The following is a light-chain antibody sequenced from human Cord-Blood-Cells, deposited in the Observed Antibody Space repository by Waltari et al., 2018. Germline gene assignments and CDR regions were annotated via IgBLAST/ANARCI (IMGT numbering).Light chain of an antibody. CDR1: QSISSW. CDR3: QQYNSYSPWT. CDR2: KAS. V-gene: IGKV1-5*03. Sequence: DIQMTQSPSTLSASVGDRVTITGRASQSISSWLAWYQKTPGKAPKLLIYKASSLESGVPSRFSGSGSGTEFTLTISSLQPDDFAPYYCQQYNSYSPWTFGQGTKVEIK. J-gene: IGKJ1*01.